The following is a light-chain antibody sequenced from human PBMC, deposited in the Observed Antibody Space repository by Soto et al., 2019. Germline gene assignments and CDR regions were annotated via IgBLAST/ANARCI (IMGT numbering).Light chain of an antibody. CDR3: QQYGSSTGLT. Sequence: EIVLTQSPGTLSLSPGERATLSCRASQSVSSSYLACYQQKPGQAPRLLIYGASSRATGIPDRFSGSGSGTAFTLTISRLEPEDFAVYYCQQYGSSTGLTFGGGTKVEIK. CDR1: QSVSSSY. V-gene: IGKV3-20*01. J-gene: IGKJ4*01. CDR2: GAS.